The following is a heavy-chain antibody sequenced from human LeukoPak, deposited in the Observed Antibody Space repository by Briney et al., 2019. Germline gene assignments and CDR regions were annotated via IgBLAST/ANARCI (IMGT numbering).Heavy chain of an antibody. Sequence: ASVKVSCKASGYTFTSYDINWVRQATGQGLEWMGWMNPNSGNTGYAQKFQGRVTMTTDTSTSTAYMELRSLRSDDTAVYYCARGLGGYNYWGQGTLVTVSS. CDR3: ARGLGGYNY. D-gene: IGHD5-12*01. J-gene: IGHJ4*02. V-gene: IGHV1-8*02. CDR1: GYTFTSYD. CDR2: MNPNSGNT.